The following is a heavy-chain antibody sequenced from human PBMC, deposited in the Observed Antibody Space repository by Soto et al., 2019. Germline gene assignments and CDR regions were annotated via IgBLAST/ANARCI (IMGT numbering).Heavy chain of an antibody. V-gene: IGHV3-30*18. CDR1: GFTFSSYG. Sequence: GGSLRLSCAASGFTFSSYGMHWVRQAPGKGLEWVAVISYDGSNKYYADSVKGRFTISRDNSKNTLYLQMNSLRAEDTAVYYCAKDIYPVATYYYYGMDVWGQGTTVTVSS. CDR2: ISYDGSNK. D-gene: IGHD6-19*01. CDR3: AKDIYPVATYYYYGMDV. J-gene: IGHJ6*02.